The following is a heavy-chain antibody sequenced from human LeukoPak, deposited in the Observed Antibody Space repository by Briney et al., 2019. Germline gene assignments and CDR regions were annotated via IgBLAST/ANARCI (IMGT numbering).Heavy chain of an antibody. D-gene: IGHD3-22*01. CDR3: AKDSSGYYYLYYFDY. CDR2: ISWNSGSI. Sequence: GRSLRLSCAASGFTFDDYAMHRVRQAPGKGLEWVSGISWNSGSIGYADSVKGRFTISRDNAKNSLYLQMSSLRAEDTALYYCAKDSSGYYYLYYFDYWGQGTLVTVSS. J-gene: IGHJ4*02. CDR1: GFTFDDYA. V-gene: IGHV3-9*01.